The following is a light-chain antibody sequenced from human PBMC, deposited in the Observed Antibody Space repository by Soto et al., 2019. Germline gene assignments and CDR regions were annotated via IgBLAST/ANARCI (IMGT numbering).Light chain of an antibody. CDR3: QHYTCHLNR. CDR1: QTISSW. V-gene: IGKV1-5*03. J-gene: IGKJ2*01. Sequence: NQMTLSVSTVSAKKKDRVTITCRASQTISSWLAWYQQKPGKAPKLLIYKASTLKSGVPSRFSGSGSGTEFTLTISSLQADDVIPYCSQHYTCHLNRFGQGA. CDR2: KAS.